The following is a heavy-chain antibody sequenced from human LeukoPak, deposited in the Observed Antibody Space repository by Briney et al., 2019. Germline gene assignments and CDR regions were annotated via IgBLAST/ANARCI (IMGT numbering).Heavy chain of an antibody. CDR1: GYTFTGYY. CDR3: VRGSADTPMAPIFY. CDR2: INPNSGGT. D-gene: IGHD5-18*01. Sequence: ASVKVSCKASGYTFTGYYMHWVRQAPGQGLEWMGRINPNSGGTNYAQKFQGRVTMTRDTSISTAYMELRSLRSDDTAVYYCVRGSADTPMAPIFYWGQGTLVTVSS. J-gene: IGHJ4*02. V-gene: IGHV1-2*06.